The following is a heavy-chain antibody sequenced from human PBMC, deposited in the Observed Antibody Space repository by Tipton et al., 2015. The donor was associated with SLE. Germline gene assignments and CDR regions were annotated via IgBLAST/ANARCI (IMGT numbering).Heavy chain of an antibody. CDR3: ARAGYSSSSGPFDY. CDR1: GGSVSSGSYY. V-gene: IGHV4-61*01. J-gene: IGHJ4*02. CDR2: IYYSGST. Sequence: LRLSCTVSGGSVSSGSYYWSWIRQPPGKGLEWIGYIYYSGSTNYNPSLKSRVTISVDTSKNQFSLKLSSVTAADTAVYYCARAGYSSSSGPFDYWGQGTLVTVSS. D-gene: IGHD6-6*01.